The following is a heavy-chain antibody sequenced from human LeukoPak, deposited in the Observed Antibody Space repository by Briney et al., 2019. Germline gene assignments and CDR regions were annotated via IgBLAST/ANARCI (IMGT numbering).Heavy chain of an antibody. CDR1: GGSISNYY. CDR2: ISYSGST. Sequence: SETLSLTCTVSGGSISNYYWSWIRQPPGKGLEWIGYISYSGSTNYNPSLKSRVTISVDTSKNQFSLRLSSVTAPDTAVYYCARLERQWPAFKYYFEYWGQGTMVTVSS. J-gene: IGHJ4*02. V-gene: IGHV4-59*08. CDR3: ARLERQWPAFKYYFEY. D-gene: IGHD6-19*01.